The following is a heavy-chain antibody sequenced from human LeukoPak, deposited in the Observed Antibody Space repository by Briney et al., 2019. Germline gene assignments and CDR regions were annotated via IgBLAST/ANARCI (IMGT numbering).Heavy chain of an antibody. J-gene: IGHJ1*01. Sequence: GGSLRLSCAASGFTFSSYAMHWVRQAPGKGLERVAVISYDGSNKYYADSVKGRFTISRDNSKNTLYLQMNSLRAEDTAVYYCARDGGSYYMYFQHWGQGTLVTVST. CDR2: ISYDGSNK. CDR3: ARDGGSYYMYFQH. D-gene: IGHD1-26*01. V-gene: IGHV3-30*04. CDR1: GFTFSSYA.